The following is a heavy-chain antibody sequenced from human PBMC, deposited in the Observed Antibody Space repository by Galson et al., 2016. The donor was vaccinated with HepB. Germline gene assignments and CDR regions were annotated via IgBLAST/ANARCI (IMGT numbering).Heavy chain of an antibody. J-gene: IGHJ6*03. CDR1: GFTFGDYA. CDR3: TRVYYDFWSGYSRYMDV. V-gene: IGHV3-49*03. Sequence: LRLSCATSGFTFGDYAMSWFRQAPGKGLEWVGFIRSKAYGGTTEYAASVKGRFTISRDDSKSIAYLQMYSLKTEDTAVYYCTRVYYDFWSGYSRYMDVWGKGTTGT. D-gene: IGHD3-3*01. CDR2: IRSKAYGGTT.